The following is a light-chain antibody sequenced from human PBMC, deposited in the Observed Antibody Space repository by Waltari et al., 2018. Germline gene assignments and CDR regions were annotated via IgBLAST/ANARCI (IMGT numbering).Light chain of an antibody. CDR3: QQYGSSPLFT. CDR2: GAS. V-gene: IGKV3-20*01. J-gene: IGKJ3*01. CDR1: QSVSSSY. Sequence: EIVLTQSPGTLSLSPGERATLPCRASQSVSSSYLAWYQQKHGQAPRPRSYGASSRDTGIPDRFSGSGSGTDFTLTISRLEPEDFAVYYCQQYGSSPLFTFGPGTKMDIK.